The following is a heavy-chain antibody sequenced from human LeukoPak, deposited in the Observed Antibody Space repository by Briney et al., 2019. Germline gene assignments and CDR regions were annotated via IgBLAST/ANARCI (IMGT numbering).Heavy chain of an antibody. CDR3: ASDSVRGRAIFGGVYGDAIDL. D-gene: IGHD3-3*01. CDR2: MSLGSSYI. V-gene: IGHV3-21*04. CDR1: GFTFSTYG. Sequence: GGSLRLSCEASGFTFSTYGFHWVRQAPGKGLEWVSSMSLGSSYIYYTDSVKGRFTISRYDGRNSVYLQMSALRAEDTAGYYCASDSVRGRAIFGGVYGDAIDLWGQGTVVTVSP. J-gene: IGHJ3*01.